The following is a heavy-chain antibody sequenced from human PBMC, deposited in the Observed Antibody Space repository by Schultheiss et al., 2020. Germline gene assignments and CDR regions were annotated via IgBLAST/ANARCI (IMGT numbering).Heavy chain of an antibody. D-gene: IGHD5-24*01. V-gene: IGHV4-30-4*08. Sequence: SATMSLTCAVSGGSISSGDYYWSWIRQHPGKGLEWIGYIYYSGSTYYNPSLKSRVTISVDTSKNQFSLKLSSVTAADTAVYYCAGLLRDGYNPPFVDYWGPGTLVTVSS. CDR2: IYYSGST. CDR3: AGLLRDGYNPPFVDY. J-gene: IGHJ4*02. CDR1: GGSISSGDYY.